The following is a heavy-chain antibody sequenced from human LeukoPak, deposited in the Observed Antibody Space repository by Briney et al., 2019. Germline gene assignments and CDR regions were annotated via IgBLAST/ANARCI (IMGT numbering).Heavy chain of an antibody. V-gene: IGHV1-24*01. Sequence: ASVKVSCKVSGYTLTELSMHWVRQAPGKGLEWMGGSDPEDGETIYAQKFQGRVTMTEDTSTDTAYMELSSLRSEDTAVYYCATGLRYFVPYAFDIWGQGTMVTVSS. J-gene: IGHJ3*02. CDR3: ATGLRYFVPYAFDI. D-gene: IGHD3-9*01. CDR2: SDPEDGET. CDR1: GYTLTELS.